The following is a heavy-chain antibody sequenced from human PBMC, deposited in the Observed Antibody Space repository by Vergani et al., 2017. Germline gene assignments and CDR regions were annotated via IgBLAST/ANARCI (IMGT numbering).Heavy chain of an antibody. J-gene: IGHJ4*02. CDR2: ISFDGTNE. CDR3: VRDRGLCAGGRGYTEAWDY. V-gene: IGHV3-30-3*01. D-gene: IGHD6-25*01. Sequence: QVQLVESGGGVVQPGTSLRLSCVVSGFALNRHAMYWVRQAPGKGLEWVAGISFDGTNEYYPDLVKGRFTISRDIAKNTLYLQVRSLRLEDTGVYHCVRDRGLCAGGRGYTEAWDYWVQGTPGTVSS. CDR1: GFALNRHA.